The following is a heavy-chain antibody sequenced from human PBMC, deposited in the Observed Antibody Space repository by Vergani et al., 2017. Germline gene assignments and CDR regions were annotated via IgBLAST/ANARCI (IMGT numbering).Heavy chain of an antibody. V-gene: IGHV4-39*01. CDR1: GGSISSSSYY. CDR3: AETHDYGDYYPARFDY. CDR2: IYYSGST. Sequence: QLQLQESGPGLVKPSETLSLTCTVSGGSISSSSYYWGWIRQPPGKGLEWIGSIYYSGSTYYNPSLKSRVTISVDTSKNQLSLKRSSVTAADTAGYYCAETHDYGDYYPARFDYWGQGTLVTVSS. J-gene: IGHJ4*02. D-gene: IGHD4-17*01.